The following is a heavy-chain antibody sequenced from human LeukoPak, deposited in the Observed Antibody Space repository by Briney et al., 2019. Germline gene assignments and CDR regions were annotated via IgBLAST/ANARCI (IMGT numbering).Heavy chain of an antibody. J-gene: IGHJ5*02. Sequence: GRSLRLSCAASGFTFSSYAMHWVRQAPGKGLEWVAVISYDGSSKYYADSVKGRFTISRDNSKNTLYLQMNSLRAEDTAVYYWARDVRPHQERIAPRCFDPWGQGTLVTVSS. V-gene: IGHV3-30-3*01. CDR3: ARDVRPHQERIAPRCFDP. CDR2: ISYDGSSK. CDR1: GFTFSSYA. D-gene: IGHD6-6*01.